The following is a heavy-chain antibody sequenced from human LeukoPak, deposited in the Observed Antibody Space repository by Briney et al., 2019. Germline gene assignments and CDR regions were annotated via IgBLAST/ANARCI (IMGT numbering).Heavy chain of an antibody. CDR3: AREGLDYGDYVPPNY. D-gene: IGHD4-17*01. Sequence: GGSLRLSCAGSGFIFNNYAMHWVRQPPGKGLEWVSGISWNSGSIDYADSVKGRFTISRDNAKNSLYLQMNSLRVEDTAVYYCAREGLDYGDYVPPNYWGQGTLVTVSS. V-gene: IGHV3-9*01. CDR1: GFIFNNYA. CDR2: ISWNSGSI. J-gene: IGHJ4*02.